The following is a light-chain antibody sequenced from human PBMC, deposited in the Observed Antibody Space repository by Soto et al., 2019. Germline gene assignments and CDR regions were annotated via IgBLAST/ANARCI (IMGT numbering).Light chain of an antibody. J-gene: IGLJ1*01. CDR1: NSDIGAYNY. CDR2: GVT. Sequence: QSALTQPASVSGSPGQSITISCTGSNSDIGAYNYVSWYQQHPGKAPKLIIHGVTNRPSGVSHRFSGSKSDYTASLTISGLQAEDEGHYYCSSYTTAYFYVFGTGTKVNV. CDR3: SSYTTAYFYV. V-gene: IGLV2-14*01.